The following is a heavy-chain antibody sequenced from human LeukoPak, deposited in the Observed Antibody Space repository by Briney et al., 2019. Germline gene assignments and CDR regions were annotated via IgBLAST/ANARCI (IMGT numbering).Heavy chain of an antibody. Sequence: NSSETLSLTCAVYGGSFSGYYWCWIRQPPGKGLEWIGNMYYSGSTNYNPSLKSRVTISVDTSKNQFSLKLSSVTAADTAVYYCARGDLGYCSSTSCPTALYGMDVWGQGTTVTVSS. CDR1: GGSFSGYY. J-gene: IGHJ6*02. V-gene: IGHV4-59*01. CDR2: MYYSGST. CDR3: ARGDLGYCSSTSCPTALYGMDV. D-gene: IGHD2-2*01.